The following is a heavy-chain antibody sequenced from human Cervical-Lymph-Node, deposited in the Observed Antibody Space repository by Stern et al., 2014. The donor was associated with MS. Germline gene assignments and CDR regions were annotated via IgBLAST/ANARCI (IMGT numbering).Heavy chain of an antibody. D-gene: IGHD3-9*01. CDR3: ARKADWRDYFDY. CDR1: GDSIRNYF. V-gene: IGHV4-59*08. CDR2: VYSSGTA. Sequence: QVQLVESGPGLLKPSETLSLTCTVSGDSIRNYFWTWIRQPPGRALARVGYVYSSGTANYTPPHKSRSTMSVDPSNKQFPLNLGSVTAADTAVYYCARKADWRDYFDYWGQGTLVTVSS. J-gene: IGHJ4*02.